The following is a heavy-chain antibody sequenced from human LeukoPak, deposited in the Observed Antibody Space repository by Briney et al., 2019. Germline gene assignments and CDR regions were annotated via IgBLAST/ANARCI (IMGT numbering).Heavy chain of an antibody. Sequence: PGGSLRLSCAVPGFTFSSYAMSWVCQAPGKGLEWVSAISGSGGSTYYADSVKGRFTISRDNSKNTLYLQMNSLRAEDTAVYYCAKVGTGYYFDYWGQGTLVTVSS. V-gene: IGHV3-23*01. D-gene: IGHD1-1*01. CDR1: GFTFSSYA. J-gene: IGHJ4*02. CDR2: ISGSGGST. CDR3: AKVGTGYYFDY.